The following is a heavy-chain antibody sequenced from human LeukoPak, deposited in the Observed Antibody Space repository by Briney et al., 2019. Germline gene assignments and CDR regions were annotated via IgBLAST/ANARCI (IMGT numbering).Heavy chain of an antibody. CDR2: INHSGST. CDR1: GGSFSGYY. V-gene: IGHV4-34*01. CDR3: ATSSTTGDYYYYYYMDV. J-gene: IGHJ6*03. Sequence: ETLSLTCAVYGGSFSGYYWSWIRQPPGKGLEWIGEINHSGSTNYNPSLKSRVTISVETSKSQFSLKLNSVTAADTAVYYCATSSTTGDYYYYYYMDVWGKGTTVTVSS. D-gene: IGHD2-2*01.